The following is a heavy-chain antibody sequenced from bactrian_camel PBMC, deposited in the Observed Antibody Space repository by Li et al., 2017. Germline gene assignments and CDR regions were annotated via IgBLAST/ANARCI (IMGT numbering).Heavy chain of an antibody. J-gene: IGHJ4*01. D-gene: IGHD6*01. CDR3: ASHTVVGGWSY. V-gene: IGHV3-2*01. Sequence: HVQLVESGGDSVQVGGSLRLSCAASGFSFSSFIMSWVRQTPGKGLEWVSRILSDGSRTSYADSVKGRFTISRDNARNTVYLQMNSLKSEDTALYYCASHTVVGGWSYWGQGTQVTVS. CDR1: GFSFSSFI. CDR2: ILSDGSRT.